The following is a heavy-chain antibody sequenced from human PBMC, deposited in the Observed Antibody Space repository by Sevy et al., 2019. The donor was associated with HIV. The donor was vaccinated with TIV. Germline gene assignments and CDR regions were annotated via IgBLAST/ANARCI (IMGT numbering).Heavy chain of an antibody. CDR1: GFTFSSYG. D-gene: IGHD2-2*01. J-gene: IGHJ4*02. CDR2: IWYDGSNK. Sequence: GGSLRLSCAASGFTFSSYGMHWVRQAPGKGLEWVAVIWYDGSNKYYADSVKGRFTISRDNSKNTLYLQMNSPRAEDTAVYYCARGGNIVVVPAAMSGSFDYWGQGTLVTVSS. V-gene: IGHV3-33*01. CDR3: ARGGNIVVVPAAMSGSFDY.